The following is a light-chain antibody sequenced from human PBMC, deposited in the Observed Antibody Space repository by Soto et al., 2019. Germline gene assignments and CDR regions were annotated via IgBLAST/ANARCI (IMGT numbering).Light chain of an antibody. V-gene: IGKV3-11*01. CDR2: DAS. Sequence: EIVLTQSPATLSLSPGERATLSCRASQSVNITLAWYQQNPSQAPRLLIYDASNSDAGIQASFSGRWSGTDFTLTISSLEPEYFSIYYCQQRNNRPPNITFGQGTRHEIK. CDR1: QSVNIT. CDR3: QQRNNRPPNIT. J-gene: IGKJ5*01.